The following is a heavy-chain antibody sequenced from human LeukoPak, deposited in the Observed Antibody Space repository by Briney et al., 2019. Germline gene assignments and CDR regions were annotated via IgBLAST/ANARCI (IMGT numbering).Heavy chain of an antibody. D-gene: IGHD6-19*01. Sequence: GGSLRLSCVASGFTFTNYVMTWVRQAPGKGLEWVPSIRTSVGSTFYADSVKGRFTISRDNSKNTLYLQLSSLRAEDTAVYYCAKVNPPRGGRSGWYETNDYWGQGTQVTVSS. CDR1: GFTFTNYV. CDR2: IRTSVGST. CDR3: AKVNPPRGGRSGWYETNDY. V-gene: IGHV3-23*01. J-gene: IGHJ4*02.